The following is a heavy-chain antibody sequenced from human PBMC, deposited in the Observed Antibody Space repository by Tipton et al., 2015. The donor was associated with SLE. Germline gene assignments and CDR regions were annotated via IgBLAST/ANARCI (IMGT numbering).Heavy chain of an antibody. V-gene: IGHV4-34*01. J-gene: IGHJ5*02. CDR3: ARWAYYDYIWGSYRRNWCDP. Sequence: TLSLTCAVYGGSFSGYYWSWIRQPPGKGLEWIGEINHSGSTNYNPSLKSRVTISVDTSKNQFSLKLSSVTAADTAVYYCARWAYYDYIWGSYRRNWCDPWGQGTLVTVSS. CDR1: GGSFSGYY. CDR2: INHSGST. D-gene: IGHD3-16*02.